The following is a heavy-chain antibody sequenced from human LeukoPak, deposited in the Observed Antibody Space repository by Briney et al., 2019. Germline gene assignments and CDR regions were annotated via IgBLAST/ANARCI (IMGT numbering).Heavy chain of an antibody. Sequence: PSETLSLPCAVYGGSFSGYYWSWIRQPPGKGLEWIGEINHSGSTNYNPSLKSRVTISVDTSKNQFSLKLSSVTAADTAVYYCARGGGSTTFFDYWGQGTLVTVSS. V-gene: IGHV4-34*01. CDR1: GGSFSGYY. D-gene: IGHD1-26*01. CDR2: INHSGST. J-gene: IGHJ4*02. CDR3: ARGGGSTTFFDY.